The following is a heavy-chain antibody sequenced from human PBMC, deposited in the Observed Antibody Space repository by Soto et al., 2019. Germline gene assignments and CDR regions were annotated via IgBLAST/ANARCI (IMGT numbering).Heavy chain of an antibody. J-gene: IGHJ4*02. Sequence: SVKVSCKASGGTFSSYAISWVRQAPGQGLEWMGGIIPIFGTANYAQKFQGRVTITADESTSTAYMELSSLRSEDTAVYYCARSTVRGLWYFDYWGQGTLVTVSS. D-gene: IGHD3-10*01. CDR3: ARSTVRGLWYFDY. CDR2: IIPIFGTA. CDR1: GGTFSSYA. V-gene: IGHV1-69*13.